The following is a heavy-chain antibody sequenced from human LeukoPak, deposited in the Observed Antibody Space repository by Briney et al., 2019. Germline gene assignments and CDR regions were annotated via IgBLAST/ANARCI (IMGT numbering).Heavy chain of an antibody. Sequence: GASVKVSCKASGYTFTSYFVHWVRQAPGQGPEWMGKINPSVGSTTYAQKFQGRVTMTRDTSTSTVYLELSSLRSEDTAVYYCARDMSATAYEYYFDYWGRGTLVTVSS. CDR1: GYTFTSYF. V-gene: IGHV1-46*01. CDR3: ARDMSATAYEYYFDY. J-gene: IGHJ4*02. D-gene: IGHD6-13*01. CDR2: INPSVGST.